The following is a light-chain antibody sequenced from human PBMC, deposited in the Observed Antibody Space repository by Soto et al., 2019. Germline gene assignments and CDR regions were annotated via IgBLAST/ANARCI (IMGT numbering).Light chain of an antibody. CDR2: DVS. CDR1: SSDVGGHNY. V-gene: IGLV2-14*01. CDR3: SSYTSSSTL. J-gene: IGLJ1*01. Sequence: QSVLTQPASVSGSPGQSITISCTGTSSDVGGHNYVSWYQKHPGKAPKLMVYDVSNRPSGVSNRFSGSKSGNTASLTISGLQAEDEADYYCSSYTSSSTLFGTGTKVTVL.